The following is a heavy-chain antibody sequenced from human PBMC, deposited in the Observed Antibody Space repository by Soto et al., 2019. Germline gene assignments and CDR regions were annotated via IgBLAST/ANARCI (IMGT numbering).Heavy chain of an antibody. D-gene: IGHD3-22*01. V-gene: IGHV3-30-3*01. J-gene: IGHJ4*02. CDR1: GFTFSSYA. CDR3: ARPKYYYDSSGYYSPHYFDY. CDR2: ISYDGSNK. Sequence: GGSLRLSCAASGFTFSSYAMHWVRQAPGKGLEWVAVISYDGSNKYYADSVKGRFTISRDNSKNTLYLQMNSLRAEDTAVYYCARPKYYYDSSGYYSPHYFDYWGQGTLVTVSS.